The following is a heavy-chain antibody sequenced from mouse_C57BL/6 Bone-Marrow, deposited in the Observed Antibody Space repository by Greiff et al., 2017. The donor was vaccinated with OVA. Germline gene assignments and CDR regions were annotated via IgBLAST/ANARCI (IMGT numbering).Heavy chain of an antibody. CDR1: GYTFTSYW. CDR2: INPSNGGT. D-gene: IGHD2-4*01. Sequence: QVQLQQPGTELVKPGASVKLSCKASGYTFTSYWMHWVTQRPGQGLAWIGNINPSNGGTNYNEKFKGKATLTADKSSSTAYMELRSLTSEDSAVYFCARSDYGFAYWGQGTLVTVSA. CDR3: ARSDYGFAY. J-gene: IGHJ3*01. V-gene: IGHV1-53*01.